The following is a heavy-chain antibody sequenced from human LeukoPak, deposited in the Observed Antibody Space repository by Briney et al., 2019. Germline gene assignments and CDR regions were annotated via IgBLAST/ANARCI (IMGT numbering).Heavy chain of an antibody. CDR3: ARVRGSYAIDY. Sequence: GGSLRLSCVASGFTLSSYGMSWVRQAPGKGLEWVSTIASGGTTFYADSVKGRFTISRDNAKNSQYLQMNSLRAEDTAVYYCARVRGSYAIDYWGQGTLVTVSS. CDR1: GFTLSSYG. D-gene: IGHD1-26*01. CDR2: IASGGTT. J-gene: IGHJ4*02. V-gene: IGHV3-69-1*01.